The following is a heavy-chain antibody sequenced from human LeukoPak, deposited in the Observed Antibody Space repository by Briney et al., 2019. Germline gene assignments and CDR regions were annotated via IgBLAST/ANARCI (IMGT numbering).Heavy chain of an antibody. CDR1: GGFISSSNW. CDR2: IYHSGST. D-gene: IGHD5-18*01. CDR3: ARAGLQLWLRAFDY. J-gene: IGHJ4*02. V-gene: IGHV4-4*02. Sequence: SETLSLTCAVSGGFISSSNWWRWVRQPPGKGLEWIGEIYHSGSTNYSPSLKSRVTISVDKSKNQFSLKLSSVTAADTAVYYCARAGLQLWLRAFDYWGQGTLVTVSS.